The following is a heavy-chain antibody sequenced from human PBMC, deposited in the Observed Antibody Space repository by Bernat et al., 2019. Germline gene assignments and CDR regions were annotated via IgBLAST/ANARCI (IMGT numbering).Heavy chain of an antibody. D-gene: IGHD5-18*01. CDR2: ISSSGSTI. CDR3: ARDTDTAMVRDY. Sequence: EVQLVESGGGLVQPRGSLRLSCAASGFTFSSYEMNWVRQAPGKGLEWVSYISSSGSTIYYADSVKGRFTISRDNAKNSLYLQMNSLRAEDTAVYYCARDTDTAMVRDYWGQGTLVTVSS. J-gene: IGHJ4*02. CDR1: GFTFSSYE. V-gene: IGHV3-48*03.